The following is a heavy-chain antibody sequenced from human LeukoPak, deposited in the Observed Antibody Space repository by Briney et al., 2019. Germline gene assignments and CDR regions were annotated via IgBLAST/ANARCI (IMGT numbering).Heavy chain of an antibody. CDR1: GGSISSGGYY. D-gene: IGHD5-12*01. Sequence: SQTLSLTRTVSGGSISSGGYYWSWIRQHPGKGLEWIGYIYYSGGTYYNPSLKSRVTISVDTSKNQFSLKLSSVTAADTAVYYCARALYRGYDYPLDYWGQGTLVTVSS. CDR2: IYYSGGT. J-gene: IGHJ4*02. V-gene: IGHV4-31*03. CDR3: ARALYRGYDYPLDY.